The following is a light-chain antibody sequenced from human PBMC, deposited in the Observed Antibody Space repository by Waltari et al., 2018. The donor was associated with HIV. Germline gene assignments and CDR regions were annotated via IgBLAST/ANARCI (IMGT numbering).Light chain of an antibody. V-gene: IGLV1-47*01. Sequence: SVLTQPPSASGTPGQRVTISCSESTSNIGSNDVFWYQHLPGAAPKLLIHRNKQRPSGVPDRFSGSTSGTSAALAISGLRSEDEADYYGVAWDDSLRGVLFGGGTKVAVL. J-gene: IGLJ2*01. CDR3: VAWDDSLRGVL. CDR1: TSNIGSND. CDR2: RNK.